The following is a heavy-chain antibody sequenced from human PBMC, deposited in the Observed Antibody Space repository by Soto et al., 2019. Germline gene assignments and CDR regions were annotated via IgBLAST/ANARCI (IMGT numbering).Heavy chain of an antibody. V-gene: IGHV1-18*01. Sequence: QIQLVQSGGEVKKPGASVKVSCKSSGYNFISHSITWVRQAPGQGLEWMGRISAYNGNTNHVQKFQGRLTMTTDTSTSTAYMELRSLRSDDTAVYYCARGAFCGGAPGCRDMDVWGQGTTVTVSS. J-gene: IGHJ6*02. D-gene: IGHD2-21*01. CDR3: ARGAFCGGAPGCRDMDV. CDR1: GYNFISHS. CDR2: ISAYNGNT.